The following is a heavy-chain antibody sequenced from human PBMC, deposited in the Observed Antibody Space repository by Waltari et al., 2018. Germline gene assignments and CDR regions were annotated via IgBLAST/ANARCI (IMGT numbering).Heavy chain of an antibody. CDR3: ARWPALSADPYYFDY. Sequence: QVQLVQSGAEVKKPGASVRVSRQTSGYTFIDYFINWVRQAPGQGLEWMGRVIPKSGGTSYPQKFKDRVTMTRDTSISTAYMELSRLTFDDTAVYFCARWPALSADPYYFDYWGQGTLVTVSS. CDR1: GYTFIDYF. CDR2: VIPKSGGT. V-gene: IGHV1-2*06. J-gene: IGHJ4*02. D-gene: IGHD3-16*01.